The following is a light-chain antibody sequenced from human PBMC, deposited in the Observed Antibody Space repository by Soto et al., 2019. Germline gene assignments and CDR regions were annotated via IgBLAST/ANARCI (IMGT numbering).Light chain of an antibody. CDR2: KAS. CDR3: QQYNSYPLT. CDR1: QSISSW. J-gene: IGKJ4*01. Sequence: DIQMTQSPSTLSASVGDRGTITCRASQSISSWLAWYQQKPGKAPKLLIYKASSLESGVPSRFSGSGSGTELTLTISSLQPDDFATYYCQQYNSYPLTFGGGTKVEIK. V-gene: IGKV1-5*03.